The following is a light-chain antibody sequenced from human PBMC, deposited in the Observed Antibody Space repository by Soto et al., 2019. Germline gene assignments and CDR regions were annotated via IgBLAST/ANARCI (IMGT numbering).Light chain of an antibody. V-gene: IGKV1-39*01. Sequence: DIQMTQSPSSLSASVGDRVTITCRASQNIRNYLAWYQQKADKAPNLLIYAASSLQSGVPSRFSGSGSGTDFTLTISSLQPEDFATYYCQQTYSIPLTFGQGTKVDI. CDR3: QQTYSIPLT. CDR1: QNIRNY. CDR2: AAS. J-gene: IGKJ1*01.